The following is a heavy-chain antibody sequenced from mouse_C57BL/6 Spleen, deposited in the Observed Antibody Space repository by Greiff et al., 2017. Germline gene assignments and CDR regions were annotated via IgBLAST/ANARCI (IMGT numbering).Heavy chain of an antibody. V-gene: IGHV1-52*01. CDR2: IDPSDSET. Sequence: QVQLQQPGAELVRPGSSVKLSCKASGYTFTSYWMHWVKQRPIQGLEWIGNIDPSDSETHYNQKFKDKATLTVDKSSSTSYMQLRSLTSEDSAVYYCARTYYYGSRNYFDYWGQGTTLTVSS. J-gene: IGHJ2*01. CDR1: GYTFTSYW. D-gene: IGHD1-1*01. CDR3: ARTYYYGSRNYFDY.